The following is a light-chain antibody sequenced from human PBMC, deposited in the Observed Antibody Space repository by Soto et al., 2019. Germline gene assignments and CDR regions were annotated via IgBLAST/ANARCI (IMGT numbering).Light chain of an antibody. V-gene: IGLV2-14*01. CDR1: SSDVGGYNY. CDR2: NVS. CDR3: TSYTNRYTYV. J-gene: IGLJ1*01. Sequence: QSVLTQPASVSGSPGQSITISCTGSSSDVGGYNYVAWYQQHPGKAPKLLIYNVSNRPSGVSNRFSGSKSGNTASLTNSGLQAEDEADYYCTSYTNRYTYVFGTGTKLTVL.